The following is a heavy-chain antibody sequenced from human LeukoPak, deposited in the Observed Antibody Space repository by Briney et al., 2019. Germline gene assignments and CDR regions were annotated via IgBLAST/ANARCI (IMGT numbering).Heavy chain of an antibody. CDR1: GFTFSSYA. Sequence: QAGGSLRLSCAASGFTFSSYAMSWVRQAPGKGLEWVSAISGSGGSTHYADSVKGRFTISRDNSKNTLYLQMNSLRAEDTAVYYCAKAPSITMIVVVSPFDYWGQGTLVTVSS. CDR2: ISGSGGST. CDR3: AKAPSITMIVVVSPFDY. J-gene: IGHJ4*02. V-gene: IGHV3-23*01. D-gene: IGHD3-22*01.